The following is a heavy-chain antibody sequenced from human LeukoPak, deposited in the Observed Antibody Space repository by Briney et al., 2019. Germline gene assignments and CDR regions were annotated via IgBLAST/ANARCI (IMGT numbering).Heavy chain of an antibody. CDR1: GFNFRSSA. V-gene: IGHV3-23*01. J-gene: IGHJ4*02. CDR2: ISGSGETI. CDR3: TKVVVSGSGDYFAS. D-gene: IGHD6-19*01. Sequence: PGGSLRLSCAASGFNFRSSAMAWVRLTPGKWLEWVSSISGSGETIHNADSVKGRFVISRDNSKNTLTLLMNSLGAEDTAVYYCTKVVVSGSGDYFASWGQGTLVTVSS.